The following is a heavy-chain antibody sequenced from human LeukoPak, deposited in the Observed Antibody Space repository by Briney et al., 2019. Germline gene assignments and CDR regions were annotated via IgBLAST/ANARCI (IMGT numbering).Heavy chain of an antibody. V-gene: IGHV3-66*01. J-gene: IGHJ6*02. CDR3: ARDMDV. CDR2: INSGGST. CDR1: GFTVNNNY. Sequence: GGSLRLSCAASGFTVNNNYMSWVRQAPGKGLEWVSIINSGGSTDYADSVEGRFTISRDDSKSTLYLQLNSLRAEDTAVYYCARDMDVWGQGTTVTVSS.